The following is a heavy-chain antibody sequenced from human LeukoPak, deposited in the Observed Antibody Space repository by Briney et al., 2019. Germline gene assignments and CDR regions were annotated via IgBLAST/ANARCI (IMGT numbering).Heavy chain of an antibody. CDR3: ARVRGHDSSGYYGGYYFDY. CDR1: GVSISSYY. J-gene: IGHJ4*02. D-gene: IGHD3-22*01. V-gene: IGHV4-59*01. CDR2: IYYSGST. Sequence: SETLSLTCTVSGVSISSYYWSWIRQPPGKGLEWIGYIYYSGSTNYNPSLKSRVTISVDTSKNQFSLKLSSVTAADTAVYYCARVRGHDSSGYYGGYYFDYWGQGTLVTVSS.